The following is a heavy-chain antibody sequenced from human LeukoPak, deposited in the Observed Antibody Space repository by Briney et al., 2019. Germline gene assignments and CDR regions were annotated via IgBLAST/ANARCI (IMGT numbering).Heavy chain of an antibody. J-gene: IGHJ4*02. D-gene: IGHD6-19*01. Sequence: GGSLRLSCAGPGFAFSNYWMSWVRQAPGKGLEWVAHIKPDGSESYYADSVKGRFTISRDNAKNSLYLQMNSLRAEDTAVFYCARDRGGSGWYEFESWGKGTLVTVSS. CDR2: IKPDGSES. CDR1: GFAFSNYW. V-gene: IGHV3-7*01. CDR3: ARDRGGSGWYEFES.